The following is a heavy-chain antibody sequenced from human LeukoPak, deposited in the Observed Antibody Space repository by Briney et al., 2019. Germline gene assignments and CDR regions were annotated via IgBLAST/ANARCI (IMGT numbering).Heavy chain of an antibody. CDR2: IYYSGST. D-gene: IGHD3-22*01. V-gene: IGHV4-39*01. CDR3: ARSTMIVVDLDY. J-gene: IGHJ4*02. Sequence: PSETLSLTCTVSGGSISSSSYYWGWLRQPPGKGLEWNGSIYYSGSTYYSPSLKSRVTISVDTSKNQFSLKLSSVTAADTAVYYCARSTMIVVDLDYWGQGTLVTVSS. CDR1: GGSISSSSYY.